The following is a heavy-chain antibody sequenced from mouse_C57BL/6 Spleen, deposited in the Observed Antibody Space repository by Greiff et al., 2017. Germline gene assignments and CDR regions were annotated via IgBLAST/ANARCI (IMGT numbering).Heavy chain of an antibody. J-gene: IGHJ3*01. Sequence: QVQLQQSGAELVMPGASVKLSCKASGYTFTSYWMHWVKQRPGQGLEWLGEIDPSDSYTNYNQKFKGKSTLTVDKSSSTAYMQLSSLTSEDSAVYYCATTYYGSSYWFAYWGQGTLVTVSA. CDR1: GYTFTSYW. CDR3: ATTYYGSSYWFAY. CDR2: IDPSDSYT. V-gene: IGHV1-69*01. D-gene: IGHD1-1*01.